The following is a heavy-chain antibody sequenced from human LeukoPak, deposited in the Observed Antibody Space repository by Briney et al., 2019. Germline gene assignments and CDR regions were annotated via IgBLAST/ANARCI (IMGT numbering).Heavy chain of an antibody. Sequence: GGSLRLSCAASGFTFSIYSMNWVLQSAGKGLEWCSSMSISGSYRYYADSVKGRVTTPRDNATKSVYPQMNRLRAEDTAVYYCARGYCSGGSCSPKWSDHWGQGTLVTVSS. CDR2: MSISGSYR. D-gene: IGHD2-15*01. J-gene: IGHJ5*02. V-gene: IGHV3-21*01. CDR1: GFTFSIYS. CDR3: ARGYCSGGSCSPKWSDH.